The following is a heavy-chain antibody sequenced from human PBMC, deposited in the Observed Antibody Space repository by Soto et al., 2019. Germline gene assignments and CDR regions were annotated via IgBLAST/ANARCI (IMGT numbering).Heavy chain of an antibody. CDR3: ARDGHGMDV. CDR1: GGSVCSGIYQ. Sequence: SETLSLTFTVSGGSVCSGIYQWTWIRQPPGKGLEWIGYIHVSGSTNDNPSLKGRVTMSIDTSKNQFSLKLSSVTAADTAVYYCARDGHGMDVWGQGTKVTVSS. CDR2: IHVSGST. V-gene: IGHV4-61*01. J-gene: IGHJ6*02.